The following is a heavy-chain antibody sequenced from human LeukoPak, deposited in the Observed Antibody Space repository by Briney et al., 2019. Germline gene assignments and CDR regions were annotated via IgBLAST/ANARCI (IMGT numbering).Heavy chain of an antibody. CDR2: IYYDGSNK. Sequence: GGSLRLSCAAIEFTFSNFGMNWVRQAPGKGLEWVALIYYDGSNKYYADSVKGRFTISRDNSKNTLYLQMNSLRAEDTAVYYCARGPIVATISSYYYGMDVWGQGTTVTVSS. V-gene: IGHV3-33*01. D-gene: IGHD5-12*01. CDR3: ARGPIVATISSYYYGMDV. CDR1: EFTFSNFG. J-gene: IGHJ6*02.